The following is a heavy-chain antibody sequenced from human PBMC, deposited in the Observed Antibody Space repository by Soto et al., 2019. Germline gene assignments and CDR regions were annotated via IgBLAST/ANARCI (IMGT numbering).Heavy chain of an antibody. Sequence: GGSLRLSCAASGFTFSSYAMHWVRQAPGKGLEWVAVISYDGGNKYYADSVKGRFTISRDNSKNTLYLQMNSLRAEDTAVYYCARPPQQFCTQYYFDYWGQGTLVTASS. D-gene: IGHD2-8*01. CDR2: ISYDGGNK. V-gene: IGHV3-30-3*01. CDR3: ARPPQQFCTQYYFDY. CDR1: GFTFSSYA. J-gene: IGHJ4*02.